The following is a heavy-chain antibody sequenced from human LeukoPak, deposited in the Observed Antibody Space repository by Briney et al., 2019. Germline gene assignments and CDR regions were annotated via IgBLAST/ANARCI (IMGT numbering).Heavy chain of an antibody. CDR1: GVSISSYY. Sequence: SETLSLTCTVSGVSISSYYWSWVRQPPGKGLEWVGYIYYTGSTNYNPSLTSPVTLSVDTSTNQFSLKLRSVTAADTAVHYCARGVEYSSSSGLGYWGQGTLVTVSS. V-gene: IGHV4-59*01. CDR2: IYYTGST. D-gene: IGHD6-6*01. J-gene: IGHJ4*02. CDR3: ARGVEYSSSSGLGY.